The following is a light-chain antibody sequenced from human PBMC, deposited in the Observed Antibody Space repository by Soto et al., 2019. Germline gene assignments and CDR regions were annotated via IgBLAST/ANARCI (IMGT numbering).Light chain of an antibody. CDR1: QDISNY. V-gene: IGKV1-33*01. J-gene: IGKJ2*01. Sequence: DIQMTQSPSSLSASVGDRVTITCQASQDISNYLNWYQQKPGKAPKLLIYDASNLETGVPSRFSGSGAGTDFTLTISSLQPEDIATYYWQQYDNLPHFGPGTKLEIK. CDR2: DAS. CDR3: QQYDNLPH.